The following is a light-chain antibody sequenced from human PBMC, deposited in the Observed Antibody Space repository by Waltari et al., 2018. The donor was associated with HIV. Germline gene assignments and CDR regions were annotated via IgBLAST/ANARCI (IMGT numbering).Light chain of an antibody. CDR2: DAS. V-gene: IGKV3-11*01. CDR1: QSVSNY. CDR3: QQRGNEGLT. J-gene: IGKJ4*01. Sequence: IVLTQSPATLSLSPGERATHSCRASQSVSNYLAWYQQRPGQAPRLLIYDASKRATGTPARFSGGGSGTDFTLSISSLEPEDFAVYYCQQRGNEGLTFGGGTKVEIK.